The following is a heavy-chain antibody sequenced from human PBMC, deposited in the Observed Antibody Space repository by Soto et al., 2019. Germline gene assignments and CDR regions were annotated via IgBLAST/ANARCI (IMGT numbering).Heavy chain of an antibody. Sequence: SETLSLTCTVSGGSISSGDYYWSWIRQPPGKGLEWIGYIYYSGSTYYNPSLKSRVTVSVDTSKNQFSLKLSSVTAADTAVYYCARVVRGDYVYFQHWGQGTLVTVSS. CDR3: ARVVRGDYVYFQH. CDR1: GGSISSGDYY. J-gene: IGHJ1*01. D-gene: IGHD2-21*02. V-gene: IGHV4-30-4*01. CDR2: IYYSGST.